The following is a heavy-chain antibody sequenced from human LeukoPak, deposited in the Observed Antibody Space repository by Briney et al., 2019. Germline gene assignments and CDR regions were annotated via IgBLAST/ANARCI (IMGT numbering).Heavy chain of an antibody. CDR1: GGSFSGYY. CDR3: ARRRKSSSRSLGGRFDY. Sequence: SETLSLTCAVYGGSFSGYYWSWIRQPPGKGLEWIGEINHSGSTNYNPSLKSRVTISVDTSKNQFSLKLSSVTAADTAVYYCARRRKSSSRSLGGRFDYWGQGTLVTVSS. D-gene: IGHD6-13*01. CDR2: INHSGST. V-gene: IGHV4-34*01. J-gene: IGHJ4*02.